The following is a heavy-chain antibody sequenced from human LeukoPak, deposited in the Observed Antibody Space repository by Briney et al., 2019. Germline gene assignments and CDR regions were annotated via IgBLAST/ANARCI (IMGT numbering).Heavy chain of an antibody. D-gene: IGHD1-26*01. CDR3: GRDKTVGPTKVDY. CDR2: IRQDGSEK. CDR1: GFTFSDYW. V-gene: IGHV3-7*03. Sequence: GGSLRLSRAASGFTFSDYWMTWVRQSPGRGLEWVANIRQDGSEKYYVASVMGRFTISRDNTKNSLFLEMNSLRAEDTAVYYCGRDKTVGPTKVDYWGQGTLVTVSS. J-gene: IGHJ4*02.